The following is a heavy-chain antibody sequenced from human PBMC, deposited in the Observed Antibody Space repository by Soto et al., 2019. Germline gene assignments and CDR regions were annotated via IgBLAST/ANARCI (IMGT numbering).Heavy chain of an antibody. CDR1: GFTFSSYG. Sequence: QVHLVESGGGVVQPGRSLRLSCAASGFTFSSYGMHWVRQAPGKGLEWVALISYRGGDKYYADSVKGRFTISRDNSKNTLYLQMNSLRAEDTAVYYCAKDLVRGVVYYCGMDVWGQGPPVTVSS. J-gene: IGHJ6*02. CDR3: AKDLVRGVVYYCGMDV. CDR2: ISYRGGDK. D-gene: IGHD3-10*01. V-gene: IGHV3-30*18.